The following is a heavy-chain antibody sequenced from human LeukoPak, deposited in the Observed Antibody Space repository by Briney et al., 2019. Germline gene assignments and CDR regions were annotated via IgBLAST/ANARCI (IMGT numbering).Heavy chain of an antibody. D-gene: IGHD4-17*01. CDR2: IIPILGIA. CDR1: GGTFSSYA. CDR3: ARVGDYGDYVTLVDY. Sequence: SVKVSCKASGGTFSSYAISWVRQAPGQGLEWMGRIIPILGIANYAQKFQGRVTITADKSTSTAYMELSSLRSEDTAVYCCARVGDYGDYVTLVDYWGQGTLVTVSS. V-gene: IGHV1-69*04. J-gene: IGHJ4*02.